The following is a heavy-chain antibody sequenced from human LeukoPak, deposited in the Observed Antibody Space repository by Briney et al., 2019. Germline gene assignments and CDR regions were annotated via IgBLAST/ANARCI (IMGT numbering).Heavy chain of an antibody. V-gene: IGHV4-59*01. CDR3: ARSIVVVPAAIGMWFDP. CDR1: GGSFSGYY. J-gene: IGHJ5*02. CDR2: IYYSGST. Sequence: SETLSLTCAVYGGSFSGYYWSWIRQLPGKGLEWIGYIYYSGSTNYNPSLKSRVTISVDTSKNQFSLKLSSVTAADTAVYYCARSIVVVPAAIGMWFDPWGQGTLVTVSS. D-gene: IGHD2-2*02.